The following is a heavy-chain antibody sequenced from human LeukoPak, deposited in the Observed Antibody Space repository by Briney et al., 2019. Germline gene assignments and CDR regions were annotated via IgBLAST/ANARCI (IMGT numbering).Heavy chain of an antibody. CDR2: ISSSGSTI. Sequence: GGSLRLSCAASGFTFSSYEMNWVRQAPGKGLEWVSYISSSGSTIYYADSVKGRFTVSRDNAKNSLYLQMNILRAEDTAVYYCARDKDCGSGSDYNEHVFDFWGQGTMVTVSS. V-gene: IGHV3-48*03. CDR1: GFTFSSYE. J-gene: IGHJ3*01. D-gene: IGHD3-10*01. CDR3: ARDKDCGSGSDYNEHVFDF.